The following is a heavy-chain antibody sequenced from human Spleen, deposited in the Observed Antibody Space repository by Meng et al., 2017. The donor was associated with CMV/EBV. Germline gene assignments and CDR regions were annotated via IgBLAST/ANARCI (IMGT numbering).Heavy chain of an antibody. J-gene: IGHJ6*02. V-gene: IGHV4-31*03. CDR1: GDSINSKTYY. CDR3: ATVSRVLRFLMDV. CDR2: IYNTGRT. Sequence: SETLSLTCTVSGDSINSKTYYWSWVRQCPGKGLEWIGYIYNTGRTYYKPSLRSRVTISDDTSKNQFSLNLTSVTAADTAVYYCATVSRVLRFLMDVWGQGTTVTVSS. D-gene: IGHD3-3*01.